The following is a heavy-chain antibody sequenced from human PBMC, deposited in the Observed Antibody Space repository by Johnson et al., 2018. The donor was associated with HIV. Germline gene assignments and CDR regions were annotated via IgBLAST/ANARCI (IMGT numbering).Heavy chain of an antibody. Sequence: EVQLVESGGGLVQPGGSLRLSCAASGFTFSSYDMHWVRQATGKGLEWVSAIGTAGDTYYPGSVKGRFTISRENAKNSFYLPMNSLRAGDTAVYYCARVMYGGSSKSAAFDIWGQGTMVTVSS. CDR3: ARVMYGGSSKSAAFDI. CDR2: IGTAGDT. V-gene: IGHV3-13*01. J-gene: IGHJ3*02. D-gene: IGHD1-26*01. CDR1: GFTFSSYD.